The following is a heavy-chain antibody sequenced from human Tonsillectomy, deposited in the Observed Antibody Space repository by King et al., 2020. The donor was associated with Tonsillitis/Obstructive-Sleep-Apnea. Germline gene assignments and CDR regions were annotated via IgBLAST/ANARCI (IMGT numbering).Heavy chain of an antibody. CDR2: IIPIFGTA. Sequence: VQLVQSGAEVKKPGSSVKVSCKASGGTFSSYAISWVRQAPGQGLEWMGGIIPIFGTANYAQKFQGRVTITADESTSTAYMELSSLRSEDTAVYYCAREYCSSILCGRWGHYMDVWGKGTTVTVSS. D-gene: IGHD2-2*01. J-gene: IGHJ6*03. CDR1: GGTFSSYA. CDR3: AREYCSSILCGRWGHYMDV. V-gene: IGHV1-69*12.